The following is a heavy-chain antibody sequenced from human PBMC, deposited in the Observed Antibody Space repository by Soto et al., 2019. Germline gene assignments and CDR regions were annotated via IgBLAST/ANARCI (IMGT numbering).Heavy chain of an antibody. CDR1: GYTFTAYN. J-gene: IGHJ5*02. V-gene: IGHV1-3*01. Sequence: QVQLVQSGAEVKEPGASVRVTCKACGYTFTAYNIHWLRRAHGRGLEWMGWINAGNGNTRSSRKFQGRVIITRDTSATTAYLEVDSLRSEDTAIYYCARVAPSGDSVPRFDPWGQGTLLTVSS. CDR3: ARVAPSGDSVPRFDP. CDR2: INAGNGNT. D-gene: IGHD3-3*01.